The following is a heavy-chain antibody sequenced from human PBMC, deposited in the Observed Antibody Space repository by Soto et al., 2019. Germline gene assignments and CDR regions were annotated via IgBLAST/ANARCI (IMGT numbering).Heavy chain of an antibody. CDR2: TIPIFDTP. Sequence: QMQLVQSGAEVKKPGSSVRVSCKASGGTFGNFGISWVRQAPGQGLEWMGGTIPIFDTPHYADKFRDRVTISSDATSTAYLELTSLTSEDTATYYCARDREDGSGTKYNWFDSWGQGTLVTVSS. CDR3: ARDREDGSGTKYNWFDS. V-gene: IGHV1-69*01. CDR1: GGTFGNFG. J-gene: IGHJ5*01. D-gene: IGHD3-10*01.